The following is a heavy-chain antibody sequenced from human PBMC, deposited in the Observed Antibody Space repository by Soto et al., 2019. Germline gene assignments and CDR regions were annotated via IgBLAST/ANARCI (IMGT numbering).Heavy chain of an antibody. V-gene: IGHV4-31*02. Sequence: SETLSLTCTVSGGSISSGGYYWSWIRQHPGKGLEWIGYIYYSGSTYYNPSLKSRVTISVDTSKNQFSLKLSSVTAADTAVYYCARDFKRRGGERYYYYGMDVWGQGTTVT. CDR2: IYYSGST. D-gene: IGHD6-25*01. CDR3: ARDFKRRGGERYYYYGMDV. CDR1: GGSISSGGYY. J-gene: IGHJ6*02.